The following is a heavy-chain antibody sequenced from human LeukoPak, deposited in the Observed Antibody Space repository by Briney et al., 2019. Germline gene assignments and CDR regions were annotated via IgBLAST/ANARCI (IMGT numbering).Heavy chain of an antibody. Sequence: GGSLRLSCAASGFTFSDYYMSWIRQAPGKGLEWVSYISSSGSTIYYADSVKGRFTISRDNSKNTLYLQMNSLRAEDTAVYYCARDKREIQLWLGNYYYYGMDVWGQGTTVTVSS. D-gene: IGHD5-18*01. J-gene: IGHJ6*02. V-gene: IGHV3-11*04. CDR1: GFTFSDYY. CDR3: ARDKREIQLWLGNYYYYGMDV. CDR2: ISSSGSTI.